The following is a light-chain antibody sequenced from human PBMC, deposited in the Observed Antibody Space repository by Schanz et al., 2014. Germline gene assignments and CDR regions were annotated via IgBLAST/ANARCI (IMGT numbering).Light chain of an antibody. Sequence: QSALTQPASVSGSPGQSITISCTGTSSDVGSYNLVSWYRQHPGEVPELIIYEGNKRPSRISVRFSGSRSGNTASLTISGLQAEDEADYYCCSYAGYWVFGGGTKLTVL. CDR1: SSDVGSYNL. J-gene: IGLJ3*02. V-gene: IGLV2-23*01. CDR2: EGN. CDR3: CSYAGYWV.